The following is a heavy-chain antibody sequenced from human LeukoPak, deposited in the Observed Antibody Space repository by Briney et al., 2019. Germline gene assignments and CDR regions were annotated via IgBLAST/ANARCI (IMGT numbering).Heavy chain of an antibody. CDR2: ISAYNGNT. D-gene: IGHD3-22*01. V-gene: IGHV1-18*01. Sequence: ASVKVSRRASGYTFTSYGISCVRQAPGQGLEWMGWISAYNGNTNYAQKLQGRVTMTTDTSTSTAYTELRSLRSDDTAVYYCARDLVLDYYDSSGYDGYFDYWGQGTLVTVSS. J-gene: IGHJ4*02. CDR1: GYTFTSYG. CDR3: ARDLVLDYYDSSGYDGYFDY.